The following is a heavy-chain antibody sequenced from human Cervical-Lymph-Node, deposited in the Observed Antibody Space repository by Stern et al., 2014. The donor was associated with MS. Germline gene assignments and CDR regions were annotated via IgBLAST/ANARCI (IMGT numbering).Heavy chain of an antibody. Sequence: EVQMVESGAEVKKPGEALKISCKGSGYSFTANWIAWVRQMPGKGLEWSGIIYPGDSDTRYSPSFQGQVTISADKSISPAYLQWSSLKASDTAMYYCARDYGDYAFDYWGQGTLVTVSS. CDR1: GYSFTANW. D-gene: IGHD4-17*01. CDR2: IYPGDSDT. J-gene: IGHJ4*02. CDR3: ARDYGDYAFDY. V-gene: IGHV5-51*01.